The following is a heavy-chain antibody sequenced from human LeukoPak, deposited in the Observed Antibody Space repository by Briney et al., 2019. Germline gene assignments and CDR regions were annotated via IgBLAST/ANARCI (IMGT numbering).Heavy chain of an antibody. CDR2: IIPIFGTA. Sequence: ASVKVSCKASGGTFSSYAISWVRQAPGQGLEWMGGIIPIFGTANYAQKFQGRVTITTDESTSTVYMELSSLRSEDTAVYYCARGRPASCCPWRYSSSSNWFDPWGQGTLVTVSS. V-gene: IGHV1-69*05. CDR3: ARGRPASCCPWRYSSSSNWFDP. J-gene: IGHJ5*02. CDR1: GGTFSSYA. D-gene: IGHD6-6*01.